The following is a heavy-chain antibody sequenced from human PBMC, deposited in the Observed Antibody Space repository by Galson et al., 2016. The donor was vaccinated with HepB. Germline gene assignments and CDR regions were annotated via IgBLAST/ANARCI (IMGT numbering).Heavy chain of an antibody. J-gene: IGHJ4*02. V-gene: IGHV3-23*01. Sequence: SLRLSCAASGFTLSSYVMTWVRQAPGKGLEWVSVIRGSEAMTFYADFVKGRFTISRDASKNTLYLQMNSLRVEDTAMYYCAKSIRPDWNELDYWGQGALVTVSS. CDR1: GFTLSSYV. CDR2: IRGSEAMT. D-gene: IGHD1-1*01. CDR3: AKSIRPDWNELDY.